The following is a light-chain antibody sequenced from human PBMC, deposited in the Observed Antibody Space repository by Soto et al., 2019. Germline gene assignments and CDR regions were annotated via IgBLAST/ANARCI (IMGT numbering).Light chain of an antibody. Sequence: DIVMTQSPDSLAVSLGERATINCKSSQSLLYSSNNKNHLAWYQHKPGQTPRLLIYDTSTRATGVPARFSGSRSGTEFTLTINSLQSEDFAVYYCQRYNNWPLTFGGGTKVDIK. J-gene: IGKJ4*01. CDR2: DTS. V-gene: IGKV4-1*01. CDR1: QSLLYSSNNKNH. CDR3: QRYNNWPLT.